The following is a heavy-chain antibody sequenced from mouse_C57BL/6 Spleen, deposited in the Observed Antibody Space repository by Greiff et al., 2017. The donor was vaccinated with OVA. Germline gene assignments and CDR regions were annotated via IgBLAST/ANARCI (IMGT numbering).Heavy chain of an antibody. Sequence: ESGPGLVKPSQSLSLTCSVTGYSITSGYYWNWIRQFPGNKLEWMGYISYDGSNNYNPSLKNRIAITRDTSKNQFFLKLNSVTTEDTATYYCARGGDYDGDYAMDYWGQGTSVTVSS. CDR2: ISYDGSN. D-gene: IGHD2-4*01. CDR3: ARGGDYDGDYAMDY. V-gene: IGHV3-6*01. J-gene: IGHJ4*01. CDR1: GYSITSGYY.